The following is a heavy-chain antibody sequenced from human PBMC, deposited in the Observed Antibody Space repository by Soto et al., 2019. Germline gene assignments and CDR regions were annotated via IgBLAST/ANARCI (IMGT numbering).Heavy chain of an antibody. V-gene: IGHV1-69*13. J-gene: IGHJ6*02. Sequence: ASVKVSCKASGGTFSTYAISWVRQAPGQGLEWMGGVIPIFGTSTYAQNFQGRVTITADEPTSTAYMELSRLRSEDTAVYYCASVRLVGATRRSYHNRLNVCGQGTTVTVSS. CDR3: ASVRLVGATRRSYHNRLNV. D-gene: IGHD1-26*01. CDR2: VIPIFGTS. CDR1: GGTFSTYA.